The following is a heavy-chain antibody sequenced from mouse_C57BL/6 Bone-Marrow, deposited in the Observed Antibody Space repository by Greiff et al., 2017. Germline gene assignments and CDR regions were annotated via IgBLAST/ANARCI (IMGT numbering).Heavy chain of an antibody. CDR3: ARRGLYAMDY. CDR1: GFTFSSYG. Sequence: EVHLVESGGDLVKPGGSLKLSCAASGFTFSSYGMSWVRQTPDKRLEWVATISSGGSYTYYPDSVKGRFTISRDNAKITLYLQMSSLKSEDTAMYYCARRGLYAMDYWGQGTSVTVSS. J-gene: IGHJ4*01. CDR2: ISSGGSYT. V-gene: IGHV5-6*01.